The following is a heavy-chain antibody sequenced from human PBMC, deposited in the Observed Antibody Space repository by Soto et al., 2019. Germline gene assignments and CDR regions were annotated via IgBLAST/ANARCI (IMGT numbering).Heavy chain of an antibody. CDR1: GFTFSDYY. Sequence: RRLSCAASGFTFSDYYMTWIRQAPGKGLEWVSYISSGGSSIYYADSVKGRFTISRDNAKNSLYLQMNSLRAEDTAMYYCASLAIGTIIRGAPDFWGQGTLVTVYS. CDR2: ISSGGSSI. D-gene: IGHD3-10*01. J-gene: IGHJ4*02. V-gene: IGHV3-11*01. CDR3: ASLAIGTIIRGAPDF.